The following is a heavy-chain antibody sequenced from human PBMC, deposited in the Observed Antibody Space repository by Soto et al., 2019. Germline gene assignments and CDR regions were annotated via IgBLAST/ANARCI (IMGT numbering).Heavy chain of an antibody. Sequence: SLTCTVSYGSITNSSYYWGWIRQPPLKGLEWMGSIHHSGTIYNNPSLKSRVTISVDTSKNQFSLKLSSVTAADTAVYYCVRDLITIYGKGRLYRFAYGAQGTRVPVS. CDR1: YGSITNSSYY. CDR3: VRDLITIYGKGRLYRFAY. CDR2: IHHSGTI. D-gene: IGHD3-9*01. V-gene: IGHV4-39*02. J-gene: IGHJ4*02.